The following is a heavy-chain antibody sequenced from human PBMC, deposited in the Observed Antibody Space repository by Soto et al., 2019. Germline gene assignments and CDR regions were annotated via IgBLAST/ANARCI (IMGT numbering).Heavy chain of an antibody. CDR1: GFTFSSYG. Sequence: GESLKISCAASGFTFSSYGMHWVRQAPGKGLEWVAVIWYDGSNKHYADSVKGRFTISRDNSKNTLYLQMNSLRAEDTAVYYCARDSVSGWAAAGYWGQGTLVTVSS. D-gene: IGHD6-13*01. J-gene: IGHJ4*02. CDR3: ARDSVSGWAAAGY. CDR2: IWYDGSNK. V-gene: IGHV3-33*01.